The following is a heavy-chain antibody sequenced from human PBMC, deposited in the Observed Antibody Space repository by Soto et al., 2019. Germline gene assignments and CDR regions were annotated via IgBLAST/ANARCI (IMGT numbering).Heavy chain of an antibody. CDR1: GYTFNSYT. Sequence: ASVKVSCKTSGYTFNSYTIAWVRQAPGQGLEWLGWISPDDGNTEYEQKFQGRVTTTADTLTNNAYLELRSLKSDDTAIYYCARVEAPFGESLHWGQGTPVTVSS. D-gene: IGHD3-10*01. V-gene: IGHV1-18*01. J-gene: IGHJ4*02. CDR3: ARVEAPFGESLH. CDR2: ISPDDGNT.